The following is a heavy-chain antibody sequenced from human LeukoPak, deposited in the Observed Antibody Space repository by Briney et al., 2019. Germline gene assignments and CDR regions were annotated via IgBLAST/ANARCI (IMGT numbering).Heavy chain of an antibody. CDR3: TTDGSTTLSNTFDY. J-gene: IGHJ4*02. D-gene: IGHD1-26*01. CDR1: GFTFSDAW. CDR2: IKSRNRGGTV. V-gene: IGHV3-15*01. Sequence: PGGSLRLSCAASGFTFSDAWMNWVRLAPGKGLEWVGRIKSRNRGGTVDYAAPVKGRFTISRDDSKTTVYLQMNSLKTEDTAIYYCTTDGSTTLSNTFDYWGQGTLVTVSS.